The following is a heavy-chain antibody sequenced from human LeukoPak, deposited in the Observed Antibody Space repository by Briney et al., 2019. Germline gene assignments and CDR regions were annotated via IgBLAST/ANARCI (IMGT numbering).Heavy chain of an antibody. CDR1: GFPFSSYS. Sequence: PGRSLRPSCAASGFPFSSYSMYWVRQAPGKGLEWVAFIWYDGSNQHYADSVKGRFTVSRDHSRNTVYLQMNSLRAEDTAVYYRARDGCSTTSCFDYWGQGTLVTVSS. V-gene: IGHV3-33*01. CDR3: ARDGCSTTSCFDY. CDR2: IWYDGSNQ. J-gene: IGHJ4*02. D-gene: IGHD2-2*01.